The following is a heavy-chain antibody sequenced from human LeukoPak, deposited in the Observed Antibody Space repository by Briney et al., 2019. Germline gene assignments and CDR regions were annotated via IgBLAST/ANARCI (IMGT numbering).Heavy chain of an antibody. CDR1: GFTVSSNY. CDR3: AASYDFWSGSFDY. J-gene: IGHJ4*02. CDR2: IYSGGST. Sequence: PGGSLRLSCAASGFTVSSNYMSWVRQAPGKGLEWVSVIYSGGSTYYADSVKGRFTISRDNSKNTLYLQMNSLRAEDTAVYYCAASYDFWSGSFDYWGQGTLVTVSS. V-gene: IGHV3-53*01. D-gene: IGHD3-3*01.